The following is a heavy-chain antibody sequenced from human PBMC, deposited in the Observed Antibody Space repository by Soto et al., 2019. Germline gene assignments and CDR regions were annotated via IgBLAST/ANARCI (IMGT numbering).Heavy chain of an antibody. CDR3: ATGSGNGSGY. CDR2: ISSGSRTI. V-gene: IGHV3-48*02. CDR1: GFTFSTHT. J-gene: IGHJ4*02. Sequence: EVHLVESGGSLVQPGGSLRLSCAASGFTFSTHTMNWVRQAPGKGLEWLSYISSGSRTIYYADSVMGRFTISRDNAQNSLSLQMHSLRDEDTAVYYCATGSGNGSGYWGQGTLVTVSS. D-gene: IGHD3-10*01.